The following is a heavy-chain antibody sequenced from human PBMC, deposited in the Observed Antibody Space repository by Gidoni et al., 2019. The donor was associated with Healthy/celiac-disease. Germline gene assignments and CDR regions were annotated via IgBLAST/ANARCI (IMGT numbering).Heavy chain of an antibody. CDR3: ARGFRGGYSGYDSPTVDY. CDR1: GGSISSGGSY. V-gene: IGHV4-31*03. D-gene: IGHD5-12*01. Sequence: QVQLQESGPGLVKPSQTLSLTCTVSGGSISSGGSYWSWIRQHPGKGLEWIGYIYYSGSTYYNPSLKSRVTISVDTSKNQFSLKLSSVTAADTAVYYCARGFRGGYSGYDSPTVDYWGQGTLVTVSS. CDR2: IYYSGST. J-gene: IGHJ4*02.